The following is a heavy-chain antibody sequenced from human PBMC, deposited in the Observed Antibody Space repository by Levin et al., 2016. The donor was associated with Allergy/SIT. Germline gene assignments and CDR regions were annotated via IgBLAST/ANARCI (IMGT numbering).Heavy chain of an antibody. CDR3: ARRDYGDYVFFDF. CDR1: GYTFSNYW. V-gene: IGHV1-3*01. D-gene: IGHD4-17*01. J-gene: IGHJ4*02. CDR2: INPGKGST. Sequence: GESLKISCQASGYTFSNYWIGWVRQAPGQRFEWMGGINPGKGSTKYSQKFQDRVTITRDTSAITVYMELTSLKSEDTAVYYCARRDYGDYVFFDFWGQGTLITVSS.